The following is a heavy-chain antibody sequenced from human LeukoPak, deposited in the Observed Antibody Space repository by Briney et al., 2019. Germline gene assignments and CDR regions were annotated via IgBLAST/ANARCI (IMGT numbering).Heavy chain of an antibody. D-gene: IGHD1-26*01. CDR3: VRDKGGRSGAIYYDAFDV. Sequence: GESLKISCAASGFTFNTYWMIWVRRAPGKGLEWVANIDQGGCTKYYVDSLKGRFTISRDNAKNSLYLQMNSLRAEDTAVYYCVRDKGGRSGAIYYDAFDVWGQGTMVTVSS. V-gene: IGHV3-7*01. CDR2: IDQGGCTK. CDR1: GFTFNTYW. J-gene: IGHJ3*01.